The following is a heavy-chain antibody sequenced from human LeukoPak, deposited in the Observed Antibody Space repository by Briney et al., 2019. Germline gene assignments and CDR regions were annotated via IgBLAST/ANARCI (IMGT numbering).Heavy chain of an antibody. CDR2: IGSIIGTI. J-gene: IGHJ4*02. Sequence: PGGALRLSCVASGFTFSSYSINWVRQAPGKGLEWVSYIGSIIGTIYYADSVKGRFTISRDNAKNSVYLQMSSLRAEDTAVYYCARLYSGYDSGTDYWGQGTLVTVSS. CDR3: ARLYSGYDSGTDY. CDR1: GFTFSSYS. V-gene: IGHV3-48*04. D-gene: IGHD5-12*01.